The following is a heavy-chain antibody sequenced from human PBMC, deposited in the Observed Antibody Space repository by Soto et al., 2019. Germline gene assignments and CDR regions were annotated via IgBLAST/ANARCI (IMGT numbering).Heavy chain of an antibody. J-gene: IGHJ4*02. CDR1: GYTFTGYA. CDR2: INAGNGNT. D-gene: IGHD6-19*01. Sequence: ASVKVSCKASGYTFTGYAMHWVRQAPGQRLEWMGWINAGNGNTKYSQKFQGRVTITRDTSASTAYMELSSLRSEDTAVYYCARAGAVAADFDYWGQGTLVTVSS. CDR3: ARAGAVAADFDY. V-gene: IGHV1-3*01.